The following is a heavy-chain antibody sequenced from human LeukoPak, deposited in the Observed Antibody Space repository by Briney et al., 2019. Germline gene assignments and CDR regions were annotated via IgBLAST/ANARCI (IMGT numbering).Heavy chain of an antibody. CDR3: ARVGYSSSPVGYCYYMDV. J-gene: IGHJ6*03. D-gene: IGHD6-13*01. V-gene: IGHV4-4*07. CDR2: IYTSGST. CDR1: GGSISSYY. Sequence: PSETLSLTCTVSGGSISSYYWSWIRQPAGKGLEWIGRIYTSGSTNYNPSLKSRVTMSVDTSKNQFSLKLSSVTAADTAVYYCARVGYSSSPVGYCYYMDVWGKGTTVTVSS.